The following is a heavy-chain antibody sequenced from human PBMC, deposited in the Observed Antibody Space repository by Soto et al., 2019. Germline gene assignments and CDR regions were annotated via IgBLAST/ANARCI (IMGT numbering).Heavy chain of an antibody. D-gene: IGHD1-7*01. V-gene: IGHV3-23*01. J-gene: IGHJ4*02. Sequence: EVQLLESGGGLVQPGGSLRLSCAASGFTFSSYGMTWVRQAPGKGLEWVSFSSATGAGTYYADSVKGLFTISRDNSNGTLYLQMTSLRADDTAVYYCAKDRRAGGNYGFYSDFWGQGALVIVSS. CDR1: GFTFSSYG. CDR2: SSATGAGT. CDR3: AKDRRAGGNYGFYSDF.